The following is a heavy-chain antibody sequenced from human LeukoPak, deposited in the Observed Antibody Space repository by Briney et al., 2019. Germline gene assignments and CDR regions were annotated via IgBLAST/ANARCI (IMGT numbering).Heavy chain of an antibody. CDR2: IRPNDGTT. V-gene: IGHV3-48*03. J-gene: IGHJ5*02. CDR1: GFTFSNYG. Sequence: GGSLRLSCEASGFTFSNYGMNWVRQSPGKGLEWISYIRPNDGTTHYADSVKGRFTISRDNAKNSLSLQMTSLRADDSAVYYCVRGQTSLDNWFDPWGQGTLVIVSS. CDR3: VRGQTSLDNWFDP.